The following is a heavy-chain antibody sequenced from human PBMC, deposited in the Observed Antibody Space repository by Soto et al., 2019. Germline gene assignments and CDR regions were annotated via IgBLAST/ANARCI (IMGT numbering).Heavy chain of an antibody. V-gene: IGHV3-30*18. CDR3: AKGAYSGSYFDY. Sequence: QVQLVESGGGVVQPGRSLRLSCAASGFTFSSYGMHWVRQAPGKGLEWVAIISYDGSNKYYEDSVKGRFTISRDNSKNTLYMHMNSLRPEDTAVYYCAKGAYSGSYFDYWGQGTLVTVSS. D-gene: IGHD1-26*01. J-gene: IGHJ4*02. CDR2: ISYDGSNK. CDR1: GFTFSSYG.